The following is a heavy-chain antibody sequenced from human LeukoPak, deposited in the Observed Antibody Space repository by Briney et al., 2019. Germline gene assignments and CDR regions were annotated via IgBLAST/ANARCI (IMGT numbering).Heavy chain of an antibody. D-gene: IGHD2-2*01. CDR1: GFTFSSYS. V-gene: IGHV3-21*01. Sequence: GGSLRLSCAASGFTFSSYSMNWVRQAPGKGLEWVSSISSSSSYIYYADSVKGRFTISRDNAKNSLYLQMNSLRAEDTAVYYCARDVVVPAAIVEFYYYGMDVWGQGTTVTVSS. CDR3: ARDVVVPAAIVEFYYYGMDV. CDR2: ISSSSSYI. J-gene: IGHJ6*02.